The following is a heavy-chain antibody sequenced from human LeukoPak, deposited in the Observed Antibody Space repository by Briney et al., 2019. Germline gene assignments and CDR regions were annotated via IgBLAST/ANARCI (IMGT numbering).Heavy chain of an antibody. CDR3: VRDEGFHGSASN. Sequence: PGGSLRLSCAASGFTVSSNYMSWVRQAPGKGLEWVSVIYSGGNTYYADSVKGRFTISRDNSKNTLYLQMNNLRGEDTAVYYCVRDEGFHGSASNWGQGTLVTVSS. J-gene: IGHJ4*02. D-gene: IGHD3-10*01. CDR2: IYSGGNT. CDR1: GFTVSSNY. V-gene: IGHV3-66*01.